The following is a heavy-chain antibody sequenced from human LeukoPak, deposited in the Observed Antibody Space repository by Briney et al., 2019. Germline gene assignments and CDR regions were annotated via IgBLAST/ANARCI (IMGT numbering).Heavy chain of an antibody. CDR3: ARWNVSPPGFDY. CDR1: GGSISSGSYY. CDR2: IYTSGST. D-gene: IGHD1-1*01. J-gene: IGHJ4*02. V-gene: IGHV4-61*02. Sequence: SETLSLTCTVSGGSISSGSYYWSWIRQPAGKGLEWIGRIYTSGSTNYNPSLKSRVTMSVDTSKNQFSLKLSSVTAADTAVYYCARWNVSPPGFDYWGQGTLVTVSS.